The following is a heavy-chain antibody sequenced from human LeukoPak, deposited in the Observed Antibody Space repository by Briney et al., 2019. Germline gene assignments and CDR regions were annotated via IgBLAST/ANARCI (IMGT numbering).Heavy chain of an antibody. CDR2: MSYIGST. CDR3: ASWSTSSYYVTRVDH. J-gene: IGHJ4*02. V-gene: IGHV4-59*12. Sequence: NPSETLSLTCALSGGSLSGYYWSWIRQFPGKGLEWIAYMSYIGSTNYNPSLRSRVTISIDTSKNQLSLTLTSVTAADTAVYYCASWSTSSYYVTRVDHWGQGTLVTVSS. D-gene: IGHD3-22*01. CDR1: GGSLSGYY.